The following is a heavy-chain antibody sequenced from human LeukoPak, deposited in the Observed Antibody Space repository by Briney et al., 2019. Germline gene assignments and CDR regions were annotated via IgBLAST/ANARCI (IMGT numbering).Heavy chain of an antibody. Sequence: PGGSLRLPCAASGFTFSSYSMNWVRQAPGKGLEWVSYISSSSSTIYYADSVKGRFTISRDNAKNSLYLQMNSLRAEDTAVYYCARDEDYYGSGSYTAPDAFDIWGQGTMVTVSS. J-gene: IGHJ3*02. CDR3: ARDEDYYGSGSYTAPDAFDI. V-gene: IGHV3-48*01. CDR1: GFTFSSYS. CDR2: ISSSSSTI. D-gene: IGHD3-10*01.